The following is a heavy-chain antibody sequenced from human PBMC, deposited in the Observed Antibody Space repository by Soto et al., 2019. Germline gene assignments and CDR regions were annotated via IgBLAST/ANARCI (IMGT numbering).Heavy chain of an antibody. Sequence: QVQLVQSGAEVKKPGASLKVSCKASGYRFTGYGLHWVRQAPGQGLQWMGWINPKSGATDYAQKFQGRVTMTREMSTNTAYLELSGLRSDGTADDTAVYYCAKSNYGGDEYFQYGLDVWGQGTTVTVSS. CDR3: VYYCAKSNYGGDEYFQYGLDV. J-gene: IGHJ6*02. D-gene: IGHD2-21*02. CDR2: INPKSGAT. V-gene: IGHV1-2*02. CDR1: GYRFTGYG.